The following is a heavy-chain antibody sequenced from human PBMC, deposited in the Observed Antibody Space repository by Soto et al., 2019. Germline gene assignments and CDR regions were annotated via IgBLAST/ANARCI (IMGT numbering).Heavy chain of an antibody. Sequence: ASVKVSCKASGYTFTNFGISWVRQAPGQGLEWMGWINPNSGGTNYAQKFQGWVTMTRDTSISTAYMELSRLRSDDTAVYYCARDFYGESFDYWGQGTLVTVSS. CDR3: ARDFYGESFDY. CDR2: INPNSGGT. CDR1: GYTFTNFG. D-gene: IGHD4-17*01. J-gene: IGHJ4*02. V-gene: IGHV1-2*04.